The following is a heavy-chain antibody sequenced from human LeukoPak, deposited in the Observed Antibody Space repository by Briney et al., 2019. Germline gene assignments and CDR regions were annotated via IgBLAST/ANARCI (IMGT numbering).Heavy chain of an antibody. CDR1: GFTVSSNY. CDR2: IYSGGST. CDR3: ARARLVYGSGSYHFDY. Sequence: PGGSLRLSCSASGFTVSSNYMSWVRQAPGKGLEWVSVIYSGGSTYYADSVKGRFTISRDNAKNTLYLQMNSLRAEDTAVYYCARARLVYGSGSYHFDYWDQGTLVTVSS. D-gene: IGHD3-10*01. V-gene: IGHV3-66*02. J-gene: IGHJ4*02.